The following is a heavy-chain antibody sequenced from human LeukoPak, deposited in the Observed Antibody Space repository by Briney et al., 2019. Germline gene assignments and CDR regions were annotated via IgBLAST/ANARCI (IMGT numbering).Heavy chain of an antibody. J-gene: IGHJ3*02. V-gene: IGHV3-48*03. Sequence: GGSLRLSCAASGFTFSTYEMNWVRQAPGKGLEWVSYITDSGKTIYYADSVKGRFTISRDNAKNSLFLQMNSLRAEDTAVYYCAKGVDTAMVGSAFDIWGQGTMVTVSS. D-gene: IGHD5-18*01. CDR3: AKGVDTAMVGSAFDI. CDR1: GFTFSTYE. CDR2: ITDSGKTI.